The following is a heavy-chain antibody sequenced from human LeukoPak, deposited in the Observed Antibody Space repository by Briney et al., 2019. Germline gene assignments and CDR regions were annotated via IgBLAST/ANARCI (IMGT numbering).Heavy chain of an antibody. Sequence: PSETLSLTCTVSGGSISSYYWSWIRQPPGKGLEWIGYIYTSGSTNYNPSLKSRVTISVDTSKNQFSLKLSSVTAADTAVHYCARSPTLVRSWRYYYYMDVWGKGTTVTVSS. V-gene: IGHV4-4*09. CDR2: IYTSGST. CDR1: GGSISSYY. D-gene: IGHD6-13*01. CDR3: ARSPTLVRSWRYYYYMDV. J-gene: IGHJ6*03.